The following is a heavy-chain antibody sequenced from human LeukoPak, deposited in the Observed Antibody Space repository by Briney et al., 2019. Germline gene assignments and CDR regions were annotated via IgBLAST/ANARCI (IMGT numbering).Heavy chain of an antibody. CDR2: ISAYNGNT. D-gene: IGHD3-9*01. J-gene: IGHJ4*02. Sequence: ASVKVSCKASGYTFTSYGTSWVRQAPGQGLEWMGWISAYNGNTNYAQKLQGRVTMATDTSTSTAYMELRSLRSDDTAVYYCAREGNYYDILTGFFDYWGQGTLVTVSS. CDR1: GYTFTSYG. CDR3: AREGNYYDILTGFFDY. V-gene: IGHV1-18*01.